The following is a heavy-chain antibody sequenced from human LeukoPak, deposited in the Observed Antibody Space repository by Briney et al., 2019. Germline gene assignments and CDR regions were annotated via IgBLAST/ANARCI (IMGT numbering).Heavy chain of an antibody. D-gene: IGHD6-6*01. V-gene: IGHV1-2*02. CDR2: INPNSGGT. CDR3: AREHSSSSGKVFDC. CDR1: GYTFTGYY. Sequence: ASVKVTCKASGYTFTGYYIHWVRQAPGRGLEWMGWINPNSGGTNYAQNFQGRVTMTRDTSISTAYMELSRLRSDDTAMYYCAREHSSSSGKVFDCWGQGTLVTVSS. J-gene: IGHJ4*02.